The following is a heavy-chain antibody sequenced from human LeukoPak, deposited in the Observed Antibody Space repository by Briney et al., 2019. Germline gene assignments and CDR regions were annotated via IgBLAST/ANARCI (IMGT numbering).Heavy chain of an antibody. CDR1: GFTFSSYP. J-gene: IGHJ4*02. CDR2: ISSNGGGT. CDR3: VKSIAVTGNFEY. D-gene: IGHD6-19*01. V-gene: IGHV3-64D*09. Sequence: GGSLRLSCSVSGFTFSSYPMHWGRQTPGKELEYVSAISSNGGGTYYADSVKGRFTISRDNSKNTLYLQMSSLRAEDTAVYFCVKSIAVTGNFEYWGQGTLVTVSS.